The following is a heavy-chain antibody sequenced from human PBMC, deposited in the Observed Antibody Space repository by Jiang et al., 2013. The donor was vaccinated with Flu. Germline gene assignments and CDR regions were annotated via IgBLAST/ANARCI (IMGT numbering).Heavy chain of an antibody. D-gene: IGHD3-3*01. V-gene: IGHV5-51*01. J-gene: IGHJ6*01. Sequence: LKISCETSGYKFTSQWIAWVRPRCPGKAWSGWGVIHPGDSDTRYSPSFQGQVTISVDKSVSTAYLHWSSLKASDTAMYYCATHSGTLQFWLSGGMDVW. CDR3: ATHSGTLQFWLSGGMDV. CDR1: GYKFTSQW. CDR2: IHPGDSDT.